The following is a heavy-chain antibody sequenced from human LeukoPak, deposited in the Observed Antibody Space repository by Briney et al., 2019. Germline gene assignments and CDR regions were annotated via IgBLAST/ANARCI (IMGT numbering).Heavy chain of an antibody. CDR1: GGSFSGYY. V-gene: IGHV4-34*01. Sequence: PSETLSLTCAVYGGSFSGYYWSWIRQPPGKGLEWIGEINHSGSTNYNPSLKSRVTISVDTSKNQFSLKLSSVTAADTAVYYCARPYYYDSSVGAFDIWGQGTMVTVSS. CDR2: INHSGST. J-gene: IGHJ3*02. D-gene: IGHD3-22*01. CDR3: ARPYYYDSSVGAFDI.